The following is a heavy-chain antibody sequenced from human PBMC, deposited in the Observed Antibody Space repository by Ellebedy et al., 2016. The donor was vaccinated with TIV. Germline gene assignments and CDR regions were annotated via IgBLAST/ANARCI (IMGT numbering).Heavy chain of an antibody. CDR1: GFTFTSSA. Sequence: AASVKVSCKASGFTFTSSAVQWVRQARGQRLEWIGWIVVGSGNTNYAQKFQERVTITRDMSTSTAYMELSSLRSEDTAVYYCAADGATPKAPDYWGQGTLVTVSS. V-gene: IGHV1-58*01. J-gene: IGHJ4*02. CDR3: AADGATPKAPDY. D-gene: IGHD5-12*01. CDR2: IVVGSGNT.